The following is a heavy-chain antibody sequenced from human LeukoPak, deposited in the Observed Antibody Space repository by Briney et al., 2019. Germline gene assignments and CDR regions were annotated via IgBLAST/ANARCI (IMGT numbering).Heavy chain of an antibody. J-gene: IGHJ3*02. CDR2: ISSSGSTI. D-gene: IGHD6-6*01. CDR1: GFTFSDYY. Sequence: GGSLRLSCAASGFTFSDYYMSWIRQAPGKGLEWVSYISSSGSTIYYADSGKGRFTISRDNAKNSLYLQMNSLRAEDTAVYYCARVEYSSSFDAFDIWGQGTMVTVSS. CDR3: ARVEYSSSFDAFDI. V-gene: IGHV3-11*04.